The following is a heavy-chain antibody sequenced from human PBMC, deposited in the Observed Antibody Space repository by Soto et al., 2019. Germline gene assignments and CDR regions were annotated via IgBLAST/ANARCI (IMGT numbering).Heavy chain of an antibody. D-gene: IGHD6-13*01. CDR3: TLGSWSAETFDI. V-gene: IGHV1-69*02. CDR1: GGTFSTYT. Sequence: QVQLVQSGAEVKKPGSSVKFSCKASGGTFSTYTIIWVRQASGQGLEWMGRILPMLDITNSAQRFQGRVTITADTSTSTAYLELSSMRSEDTAVYYCTLGSWSAETFDIWGRGTMVTVSS. J-gene: IGHJ3*02. CDR2: ILPMLDIT.